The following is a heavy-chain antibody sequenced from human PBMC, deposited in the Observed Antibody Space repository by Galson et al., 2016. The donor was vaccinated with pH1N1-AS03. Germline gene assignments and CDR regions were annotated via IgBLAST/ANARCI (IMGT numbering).Heavy chain of an antibody. CDR1: GFAFSDYT. J-gene: IGHJ4*02. CDR3: ARSPSSAWHNFDY. Sequence: CAASGFAFSDYTMHWVRQAPGKGLEWVAVTSYNGRNKYYTDSVQGRFSISRDNSKNTLHLQMISLRDEDTAVYFCARSPSSAWHNFDYWGQGALVVVS. D-gene: IGHD6-19*01. CDR2: TSYNGRNK. V-gene: IGHV3-30-3*02.